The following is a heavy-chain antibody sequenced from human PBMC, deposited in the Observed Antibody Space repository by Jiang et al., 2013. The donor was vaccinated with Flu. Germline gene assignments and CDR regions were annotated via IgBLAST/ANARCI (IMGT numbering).Heavy chain of an antibody. CDR3: ARELKELVRGVILYFDY. D-gene: IGHD3-10*01. J-gene: IGHJ4*02. V-gene: IGHV3-30*04. Sequence: LLESGGGVVQPGRSLRLSCAASGFTFSSYAMHWVRQAPGKGLEWVAVISYDGSNKYYADSVKGRFTISRDNSKNTLYLQMNSLRAEDTAVYYCARELKELVRGVILYFDYWGQGTLVTVSS. CDR2: ISYDGSNK. CDR1: GFTFSSYA.